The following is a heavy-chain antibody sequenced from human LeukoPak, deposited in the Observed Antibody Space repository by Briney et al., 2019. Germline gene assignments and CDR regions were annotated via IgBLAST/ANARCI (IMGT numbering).Heavy chain of an antibody. CDR1: GGALRSHY. V-gene: IGHV4-59*11. J-gene: IGHJ6*03. D-gene: IGHD5-24*01. CDR2: IYYSGST. Sequence: PSETLSLTCTVSGGALRSHYWSWIRQPPGKGLEWMGYIYYSGSTNYNPSLKSRVTISVDTSKNQFSLKLSSVTAADTAVYYCARDQVEMATIGYYYYYMDVWGKGTTVTVSS. CDR3: ARDQVEMATIGYYYYYMDV.